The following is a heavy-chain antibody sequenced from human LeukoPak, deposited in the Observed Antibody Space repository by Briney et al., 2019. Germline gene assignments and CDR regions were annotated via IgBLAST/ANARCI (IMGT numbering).Heavy chain of an antibody. V-gene: IGHV1-69*04. Sequence: SVKVSCKASGGTFSSYAISWVRQAPGQGLEWMGRIIPIVGIANYAQKLQGRVTITADKSTSTAYMELSSLTSEDTAVYYCRILAAAVDAFDIWGQGTMVTVSS. CDR1: GGTFSSYA. D-gene: IGHD6-13*01. CDR2: IIPIVGIA. CDR3: RILAAAVDAFDI. J-gene: IGHJ3*02.